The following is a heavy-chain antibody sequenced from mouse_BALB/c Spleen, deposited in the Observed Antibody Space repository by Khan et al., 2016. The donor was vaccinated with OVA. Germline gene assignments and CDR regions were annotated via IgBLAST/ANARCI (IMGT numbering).Heavy chain of an antibody. V-gene: IGHV1-7*01. D-gene: IGHD1-1*01. CDR1: GYTFTSYW. CDR3: VNHGSSSAWFTY. J-gene: IGHJ3*01. Sequence: VELVESGAELAKPGASVKMSCKASGYTFTSYWMHWVKQRPGQGLEWIGYINPSTGYTEYNQRFKDKATLTAAKSSSTAYMQLSSLTSEDSAVYYCVNHGSSSAWFTYWGQGTLVTVSA. CDR2: INPSTGYT.